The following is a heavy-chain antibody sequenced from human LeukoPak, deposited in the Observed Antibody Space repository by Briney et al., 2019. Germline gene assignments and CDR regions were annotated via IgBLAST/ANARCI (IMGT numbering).Heavy chain of an antibody. D-gene: IGHD3-3*01. V-gene: IGHV3-23*01. Sequence: SCKASGGTFSSYAMSWVRQAPGKGLEWVSAISGSGGSTYYADSVKGRFTISRDNSKNTLYLQMNSLRAEDTAVYYCAKEWDFVGYYDFWSGHNWFDPWGQGTLVTVSS. CDR3: AKEWDFVGYYDFWSGHNWFDP. CDR2: ISGSGGST. CDR1: GGTFSSYA. J-gene: IGHJ5*02.